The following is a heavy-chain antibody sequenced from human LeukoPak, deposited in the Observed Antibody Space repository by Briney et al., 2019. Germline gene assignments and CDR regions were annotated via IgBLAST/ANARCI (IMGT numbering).Heavy chain of an antibody. V-gene: IGHV3-33*01. Sequence: GRSLSLSCAASGFTFSSYGMHWVRQAPGKGLEWVAVIWYDGSNKYYADSVKGRFTISRDNSKNTLYLQMNSLRAEDTAVYYCARGPPKLGFLDYWGQGTLVTVSS. J-gene: IGHJ4*02. CDR2: IWYDGSNK. D-gene: IGHD7-27*01. CDR1: GFTFSSYG. CDR3: ARGPPKLGFLDY.